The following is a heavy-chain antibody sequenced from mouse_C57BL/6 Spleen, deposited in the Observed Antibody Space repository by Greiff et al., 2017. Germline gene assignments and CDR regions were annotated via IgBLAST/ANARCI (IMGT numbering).Heavy chain of an antibody. CDR3: ARRPSYYGSSYDYAMDY. V-gene: IGHV1-82*01. J-gene: IGHJ4*01. CDR1: GYAFSSSW. D-gene: IGHD1-1*01. CDR2: IYPGDGDT. Sequence: QVQLQQSGPELVKPGASVKISCKASGYAFSSSWMNWVKQRPGKGLEWIGRIYPGDGDTNYNGKFKGKATLTADKSSSTAYMQLSSLTSEDSAVXFCARRPSYYGSSYDYAMDYWGQGTSVTVSS.